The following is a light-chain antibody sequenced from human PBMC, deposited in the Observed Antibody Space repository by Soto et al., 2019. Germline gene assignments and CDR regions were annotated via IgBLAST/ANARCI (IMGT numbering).Light chain of an antibody. CDR2: GAS. CDR3: QHYDNTPPSVT. V-gene: IGKV3-20*01. J-gene: IGKJ3*01. CDR1: QSVSSDY. Sequence: EIVLTQSPDTLSLSPGERATLSCRASQSVSSDYLVWYQQTPGQAPRLLIYGASRRATGIPDRFSGSGSGTDFILTISRLKPEDFAVYYCQHYDNTPPSVTFGPGTKVDIK.